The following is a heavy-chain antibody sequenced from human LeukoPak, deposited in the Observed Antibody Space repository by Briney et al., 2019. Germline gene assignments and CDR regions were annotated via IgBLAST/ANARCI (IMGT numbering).Heavy chain of an antibody. CDR2: IHHTGST. Sequence: PSETLPLTCTVSGSSIRTYTHWGWIRQPPGKGLEWIGSIHHTGSTYYNPSLESRVTISIDTSKNQFSLKLSSVTAADTAFYFCANSGSNYEAVSWGQGTLVTVSS. D-gene: IGHD5-18*01. CDR1: GSSIRTYTH. V-gene: IGHV4-38-2*02. J-gene: IGHJ5*02. CDR3: ANSGSNYEAVS.